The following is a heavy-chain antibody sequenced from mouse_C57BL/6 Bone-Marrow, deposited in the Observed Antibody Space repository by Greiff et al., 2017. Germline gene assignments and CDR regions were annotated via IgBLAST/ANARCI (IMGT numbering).Heavy chain of an antibody. CDR1: GFTFSSYG. CDR2: ISSGGSYT. D-gene: IGHD2-3*01. V-gene: IGHV5-6*01. J-gene: IGHJ1*03. Sequence: EVQVVESGGDLVKPGGSLKLSCAASGFTFSSYGMSWVRQTPDKRLEWVATISSGGSYTYYPDSVKGRFTIFRDNAKNTLYLQMSSLKSEDTAMYYCARRGWLLRYWYFDVWGTGTTVTVSS. CDR3: ARRGWLLRYWYFDV.